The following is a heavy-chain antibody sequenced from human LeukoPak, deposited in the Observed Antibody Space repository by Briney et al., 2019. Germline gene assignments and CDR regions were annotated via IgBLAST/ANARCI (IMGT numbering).Heavy chain of an antibody. J-gene: IGHJ4*02. D-gene: IGHD3/OR15-3a*01. CDR2: INPTDGST. Sequence: GASVKVSCKASGYTFTSYYMHWVRQAPGQGLEWMGIINPTDGSTSYAQKFQGRVTMTRDTSTYTVYMELSSLKSEDTAVYYCARGYPLDWNYFDYWGQGTLVTVSS. CDR3: ARGYPLDWNYFDY. V-gene: IGHV1-46*01. CDR1: GYTFTSYY.